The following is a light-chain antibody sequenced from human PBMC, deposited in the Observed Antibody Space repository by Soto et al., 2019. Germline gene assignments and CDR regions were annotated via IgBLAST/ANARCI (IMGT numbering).Light chain of an antibody. CDR3: QQYNSYS. Sequence: EIVLTQSPGTLSLSPCERATLSCRASQSVTSSFLAWYQQKPGQAPRLLIYGASSRATGIPDRFSGSGSGADFTLTISGLEPEDFATYYCQQYNSYSFGQGTKV. CDR2: GAS. CDR1: QSVTSSF. V-gene: IGKV3-20*01. J-gene: IGKJ1*01.